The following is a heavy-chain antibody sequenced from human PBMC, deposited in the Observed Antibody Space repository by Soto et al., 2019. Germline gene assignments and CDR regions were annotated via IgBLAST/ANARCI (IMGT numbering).Heavy chain of an antibody. D-gene: IGHD3-22*01. CDR3: AKHTYYYDSTGYYIFEN. CDR2: VSYDGGNK. Sequence: GGSMRLSCEASGFSFSSYGMHWVRQAPGKGLEWVAVVSYDGGNKNYVDSVKGRFTISRDNSKNTLSLQMNSLRAEDTAVYYYAKHTYYYDSTGYYIFENWGQGTLVTVSS. V-gene: IGHV3-30*18. CDR1: GFSFSSYG. J-gene: IGHJ4*02.